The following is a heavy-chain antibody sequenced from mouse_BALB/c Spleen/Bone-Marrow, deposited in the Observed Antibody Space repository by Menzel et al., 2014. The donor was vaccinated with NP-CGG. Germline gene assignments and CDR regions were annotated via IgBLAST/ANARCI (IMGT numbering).Heavy chain of an antibody. V-gene: IGHV14-3*02. D-gene: IGHD2-2*01. CDR1: GFNITDTY. CDR2: IDPANGNT. J-gene: IGHJ3*01. Sequence: VQLQQSGAELVKPGASVKLSCTASGFNITDTYMHWVKQRPEQGLEWIGRIDPANGNTKYDPKFQGKATITADTSSNTAYLQLSSLTSEDTAVYYCARNYGYGKSFAYWGQGTLVTVSA. CDR3: ARNYGYGKSFAY.